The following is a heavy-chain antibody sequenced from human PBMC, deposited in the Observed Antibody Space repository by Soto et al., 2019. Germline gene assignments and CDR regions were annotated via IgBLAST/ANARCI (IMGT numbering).Heavy chain of an antibody. D-gene: IGHD2-15*01. Sequence: GESLKISCKGSGYSFNSYWISWVRQMPGKGLEWMGRIDPSDSYINYNPSFQGHVTISADKSISTAYLQWSSLKASDTAMYYCSLTWGQNCNGGNCYFGMHVWGQGITVTVSS. CDR3: SLTWGQNCNGGNCYFGMHV. V-gene: IGHV5-10-1*01. CDR2: IDPSDSYI. CDR1: GYSFNSYW. J-gene: IGHJ6*02.